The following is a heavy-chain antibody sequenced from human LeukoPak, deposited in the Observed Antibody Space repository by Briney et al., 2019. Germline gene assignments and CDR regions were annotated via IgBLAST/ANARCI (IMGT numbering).Heavy chain of an antibody. D-gene: IGHD6-13*01. CDR1: GGSLSGYY. V-gene: IGHV4-34*01. J-gene: IGHJ4*02. CDR3: ARVRGSARFSSWAFDY. CDR2: INHSGST. Sequence: PSETLSLTCAVYGGSLSGYYWSWIRQPPGKGLEWIGEINHSGSTNYNPSLKSRVTISVDTSKNQLSLKLSSVTAADTAVYYCARVRGSARFSSWAFDYWGQGTLVTVSS.